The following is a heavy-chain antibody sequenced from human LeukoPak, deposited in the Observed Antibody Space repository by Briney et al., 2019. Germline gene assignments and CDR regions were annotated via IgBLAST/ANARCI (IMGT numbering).Heavy chain of an antibody. Sequence: ASVKVSCKASGYTFTGYYMHWVRQAPGQGLEWMGWINPNSGGTNYAQKFQGWVTMTRDTSISTAYMELSRLRSEDTAVYYCARGRTKQQLVPYYWGQGTLVTVSS. V-gene: IGHV1-2*04. CDR3: ARGRTKQQLVPYY. D-gene: IGHD6-13*01. CDR2: INPNSGGT. CDR1: GYTFTGYY. J-gene: IGHJ4*02.